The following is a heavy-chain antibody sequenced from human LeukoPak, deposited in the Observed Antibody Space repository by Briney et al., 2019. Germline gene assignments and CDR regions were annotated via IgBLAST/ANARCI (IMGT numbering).Heavy chain of an antibody. D-gene: IGHD1-26*01. CDR3: AKSGSGGSYRYYFDY. Sequence: GGPLRLSCAASGFTFSSYAMSWVRQAPGKGLEWVSAISGSGGSTYYADSVKGRFTISRDNSKNTLYLQMNSLRAEDTAVYYCAKSGSGGSYRYYFDYWGQGTLVTVSS. J-gene: IGHJ4*02. CDR2: ISGSGGST. CDR1: GFTFSSYA. V-gene: IGHV3-23*01.